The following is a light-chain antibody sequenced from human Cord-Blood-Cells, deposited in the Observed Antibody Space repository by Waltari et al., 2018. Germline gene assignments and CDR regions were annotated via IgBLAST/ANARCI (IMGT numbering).Light chain of an antibody. Sequence: IVMPQSPFSLPVTPGEPASIPCRSSQSLLHSNGYNYLDWYLQKPGQSPQLLIYLGSNRASGVPDRFSGSGSGTDFTLKISRVEAEDVGVYYCMQALQTPLTFGGGTKVEIK. J-gene: IGKJ4*01. CDR3: MQALQTPLT. CDR1: QSLLHSNGYNY. V-gene: IGKV2-28*01. CDR2: LGS.